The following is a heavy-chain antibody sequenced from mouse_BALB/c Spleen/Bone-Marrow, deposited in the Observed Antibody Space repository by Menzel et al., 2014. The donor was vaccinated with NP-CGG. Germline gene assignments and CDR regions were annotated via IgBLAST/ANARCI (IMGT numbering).Heavy chain of an antibody. V-gene: IGHV1-19*01. CDR3: ARGSYYVSSYSFAH. J-gene: IGHJ3*01. CDR1: GYTFTDYY. D-gene: IGHD1-1*01. Sequence: EVQLQQSGPELVKPGASVKMSCKASGYTFTDYYMDWVKQSHGESFEWIGRVNPYNGGTSYNQKFKGKSQVTVDKSSSTAYMELNSLTSEDSAVYYCARGSYYVSSYSFAHWCQCTLVIVSA. CDR2: VNPYNGGT.